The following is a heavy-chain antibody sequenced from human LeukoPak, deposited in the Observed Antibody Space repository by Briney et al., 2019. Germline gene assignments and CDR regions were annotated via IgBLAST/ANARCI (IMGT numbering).Heavy chain of an antibody. D-gene: IGHD3-22*01. J-gene: IGHJ4*02. CDR1: GFTFSSYG. CDR3: AKDGNFYDSSGYYTYFDY. V-gene: IGHV3-30*02. CDR2: IWYGGSNK. Sequence: GGSLRLSCAASGFTFSSYGVHWVRQAPGKGLEWVAVIWYGGSNKYYADSVKGRFTISRDNSKNTLYLQMNSLRAEDTAVYYCAKDGNFYDSSGYYTYFDYWGQGTLVTVSS.